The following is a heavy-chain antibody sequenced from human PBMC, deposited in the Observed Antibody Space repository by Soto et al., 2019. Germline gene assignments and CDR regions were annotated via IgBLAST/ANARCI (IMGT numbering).Heavy chain of an antibody. CDR2: ITSTSSSL. J-gene: IGHJ5*02. CDR1: GFTFSSYS. D-gene: IGHD3-22*01. Sequence: DVHLVESGGGLVQPGGSLRLSCAASGFTFSSYSMTWVRQAPGKGLEWVSYITSTSSSLYYADSVEGRFTISRDNAKNSLYLQMSSLRDEDTAVYYCARVYYYDSSALFDPWGQGTLVTVSS. CDR3: ARVYYYDSSALFDP. V-gene: IGHV3-48*02.